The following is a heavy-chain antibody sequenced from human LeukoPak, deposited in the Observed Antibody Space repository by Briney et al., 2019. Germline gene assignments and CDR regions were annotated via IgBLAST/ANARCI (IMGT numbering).Heavy chain of an antibody. CDR1: GFTFSNYW. J-gene: IGHJ4*02. D-gene: IGHD3-10*01. Sequence: GGSLRLSCEGFGFTFSNYWMGWVRQAPGKGLEWVANINPDGSDTTYVDSVKGRFIISRDNAKKSLLLQMNSLRVEETSVYYCVRWGVEAGMDCWGQGSLVTVSS. CDR2: INPDGSDT. CDR3: VRWGVEAGMDC. V-gene: IGHV3-7*01.